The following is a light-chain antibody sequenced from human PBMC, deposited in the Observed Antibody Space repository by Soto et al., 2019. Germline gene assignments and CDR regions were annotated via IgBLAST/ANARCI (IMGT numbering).Light chain of an antibody. CDR1: QSVGTT. V-gene: IGKV3-15*01. CDR2: GAS. CDR3: QQYSTWLS. Sequence: EIVMTQSPATLSVSPGERVTLSCRASQSVGTTLAWYQQKPGQPPRLLIRGASTRATGIPDRFGGSGSGTEFTLTISSLQSEDFAVDYCQQYSTWLSFGGGTKVESK. J-gene: IGKJ4*01.